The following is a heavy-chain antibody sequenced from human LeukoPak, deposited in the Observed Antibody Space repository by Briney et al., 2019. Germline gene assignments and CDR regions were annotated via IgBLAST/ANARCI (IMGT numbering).Heavy chain of an antibody. Sequence: GGSLRLSCAASGFTFSNAWMSWVRQVPGKGLEWVGRIKSKTDGGTTDYAAPVKGRFTISRDDSKNTLYLQMNSLKTEDTAVYYCTSGLWFGESLLAHYYYGMDVWGQGTTVTVSS. CDR2: IKSKTDGGTT. CDR3: TSGLWFGESLLAHYYYGMDV. V-gene: IGHV3-15*01. CDR1: GFTFSNAW. J-gene: IGHJ6*02. D-gene: IGHD3-10*01.